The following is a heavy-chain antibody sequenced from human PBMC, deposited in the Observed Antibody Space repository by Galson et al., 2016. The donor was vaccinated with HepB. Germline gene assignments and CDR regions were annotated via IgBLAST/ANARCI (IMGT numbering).Heavy chain of an antibody. D-gene: IGHD3-3*01. V-gene: IGHV1-8*01. CDR1: GYTFTSYD. CDR2: MIPKSGNT. Sequence: SVKVSCKASGYTFTSYDITWVRQAPGQGLEWMGWMIPKSGNTAYAQKFQGRVTMTRDTSISTAYMELSSLRSEDTAVYYCARVDYDFWSGPSDYWGQGTSVIFSS. J-gene: IGHJ4*02. CDR3: ARVDYDFWSGPSDY.